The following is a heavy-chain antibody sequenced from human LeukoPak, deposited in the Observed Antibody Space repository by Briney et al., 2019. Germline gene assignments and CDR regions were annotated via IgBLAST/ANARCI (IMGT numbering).Heavy chain of an antibody. CDR3: TRDALAASAPGYFDS. V-gene: IGHV1-69*13. D-gene: IGHD6-13*01. CDR2: IIPIFGTA. CDR1: GCTFNNYA. J-gene: IGHJ4*02. Sequence: SVKVSCKPSGCTFNNYAVAWVRQAPGQGLEWMGQIIPIFGTASYAPKFQGRVAITADELSTTAYMELSSLISEDTAVYYCTRDALAASAPGYFDSWGQGSLVTVSS.